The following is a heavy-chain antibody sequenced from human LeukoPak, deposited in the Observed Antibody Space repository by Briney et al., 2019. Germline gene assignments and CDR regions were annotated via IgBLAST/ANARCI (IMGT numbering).Heavy chain of an antibody. V-gene: IGHV4-39*01. D-gene: IGHD4-17*01. Sequence: SETLTLTCTVSGGSTSSSSYYWGWIRQPPAKGLEWIGSIYYSGSTYYNPSLKSRVTISVDTSKNQFSLKLSSVTAADTAVYYCARGRGMTTIDYWGQGTLVTVSS. CDR2: IYYSGST. J-gene: IGHJ4*02. CDR1: GGSTSSSSYY. CDR3: ARGRGMTTIDY.